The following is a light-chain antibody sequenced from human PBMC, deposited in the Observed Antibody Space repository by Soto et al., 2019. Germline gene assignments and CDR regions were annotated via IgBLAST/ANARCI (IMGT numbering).Light chain of an antibody. CDR2: EVT. CDR3: SSYAGSNPYV. V-gene: IGLV2-8*01. J-gene: IGLJ1*01. CDR1: SNDVGIYNS. Sequence: QSVLAQPPSAAGSPGQSVTISCTGTSNDVGIYNSVSWYQQHPGKAPKLMIYEVTKRPSGVPDRFSGSKSGNTASLTVSGLQAEDEADYYCSSYAGSNPYVFGTGTKVTVL.